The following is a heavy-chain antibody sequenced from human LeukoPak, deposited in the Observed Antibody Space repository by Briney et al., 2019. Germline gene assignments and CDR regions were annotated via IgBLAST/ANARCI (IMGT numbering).Heavy chain of an antibody. Sequence: GGSLRLSCAASGFTFSSYWMSWVRQVPGKGLEWVANIKQDGSEKYYVDSVKGRFTISRDNAKNSLYLQMNSLRAEDTAVYYCARVKLSSGYSLPDYWGQGTLVTVSS. CDR2: IKQDGSEK. V-gene: IGHV3-7*01. D-gene: IGHD3-22*01. CDR3: ARVKLSSGYSLPDY. CDR1: GFTFSSYW. J-gene: IGHJ4*02.